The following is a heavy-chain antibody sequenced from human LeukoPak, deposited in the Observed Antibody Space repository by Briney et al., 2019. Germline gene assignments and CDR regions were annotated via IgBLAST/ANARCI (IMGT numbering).Heavy chain of an antibody. CDR2: IRYDGSNK. CDR1: GFTFSSYG. V-gene: IGHV3-30*02. D-gene: IGHD4-17*01. Sequence: GGSLRLSCAASGFTFSSYGMHWVRQAPGKGLEWVAFIRYDGSNKYYADSVKGRFTISRDNSKNTLYLQMNSLRAEDTAVYYCARDLQMTTVTTESNRAFDIWGQGTMVTVSS. J-gene: IGHJ3*02. CDR3: ARDLQMTTVTTESNRAFDI.